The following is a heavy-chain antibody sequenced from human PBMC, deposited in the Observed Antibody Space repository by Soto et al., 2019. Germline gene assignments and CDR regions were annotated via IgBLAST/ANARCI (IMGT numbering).Heavy chain of an antibody. J-gene: IGHJ5*02. CDR3: SRGGVVPAANLDP. CDR1: GGTFSSYT. CDR2: IIPILGIA. V-gene: IGHV1-69*02. D-gene: IGHD2-2*01. Sequence: QVQLVQSGAEVKKPGSSVKVSCKASGGTFSSYTISWVRQAPGQGLEWMGRIIPILGIANYAQKFQGRVTITADKSTSTAYMELSSLRSEDTAVYYCSRGGVVPAANLDPWGQGTLVTVSS.